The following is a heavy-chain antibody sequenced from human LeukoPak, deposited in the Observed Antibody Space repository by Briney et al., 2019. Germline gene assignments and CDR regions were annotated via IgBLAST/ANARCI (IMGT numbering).Heavy chain of an antibody. J-gene: IGHJ4*02. CDR3: ATGGVHYSDSSADY. D-gene: IGHD3-22*01. V-gene: IGHV3-21*01. CDR1: GFTFSSYA. Sequence: GGSLRLSCAASGFTFSSYAMHWVRQAPGKGLEWVSSITTSSSYIYYADSVKGRFTISRDNAKNSLYLQMNSLRGEDTAVYYCATGGVHYSDSSADYWGQGTLVTVSS. CDR2: ITTSSSYI.